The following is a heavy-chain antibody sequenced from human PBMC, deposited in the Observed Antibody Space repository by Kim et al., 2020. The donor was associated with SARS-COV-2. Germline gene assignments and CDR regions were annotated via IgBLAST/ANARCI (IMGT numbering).Heavy chain of an antibody. D-gene: IGHD3-22*01. V-gene: IGHV3-23*01. CDR2: ISGSGGST. CDR3: AKDYGITMIVVVRGAFDI. Sequence: GGSLRLSCAASGFTFSSYAMSWVRQAPGKGLEWVSAISGSGGSTYYADSVKGRFTISRDNSKNTLYLQMNSLRAEDTAVYYCAKDYGITMIVVVRGAFDIWGQGTMVTVSS. J-gene: IGHJ3*02. CDR1: GFTFSSYA.